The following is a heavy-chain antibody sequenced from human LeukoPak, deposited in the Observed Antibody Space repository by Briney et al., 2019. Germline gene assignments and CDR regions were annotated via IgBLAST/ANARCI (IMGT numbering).Heavy chain of an antibody. V-gene: IGHV3-30*02. CDR2: IRYDESKE. Sequence: GGSLRLSCAASGFTFNRYGMHWVRQATGKGLEWVSFIRYDESKEYYADSVKGRFTISRDYSTNTVYLQMNSLRVEDTAVYYCAKDHYYGSGTYSSEHFDYWGQGTLVTVSS. J-gene: IGHJ4*02. D-gene: IGHD3-10*01. CDR3: AKDHYYGSGTYSSEHFDY. CDR1: GFTFNRYG.